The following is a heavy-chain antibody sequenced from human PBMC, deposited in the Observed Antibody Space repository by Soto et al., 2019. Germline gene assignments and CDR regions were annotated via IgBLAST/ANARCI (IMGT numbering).Heavy chain of an antibody. J-gene: IGHJ5*02. CDR2: IKEDGDET. D-gene: IGHD3-16*01. CDR3: ARGGRFFDA. V-gene: IGHV3-7*01. Sequence: VQLVESGGGLVQPGGSLRLSCAASGFTFTTSWMNWVRQAPGKGLEWVARIKEDGDETYYVDSVKGRFIISRDSAKNSLYLQMNSLRAEDTAIYFCARGGRFFDAWGQGTLVTVSS. CDR1: GFTFTTSW.